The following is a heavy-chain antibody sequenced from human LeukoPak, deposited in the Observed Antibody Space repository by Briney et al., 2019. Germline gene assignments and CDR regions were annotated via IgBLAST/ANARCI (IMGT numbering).Heavy chain of an antibody. V-gene: IGHV3-11*06. CDR2: TSSFSTYT. D-gene: IGHD2-15*01. J-gene: IGHJ2*01. Sequence: GGSLRLSCAVSGFSFSDYYISWIRQTPGKGLEWASYTSSFSTYTNYAASVKGRFTISRDNAKNSLHLQMNSVRDEDTAVDYCARGSSNWYFDLWGRGTLVTVSS. CDR1: GFSFSDYY. CDR3: ARGSSNWYFDL.